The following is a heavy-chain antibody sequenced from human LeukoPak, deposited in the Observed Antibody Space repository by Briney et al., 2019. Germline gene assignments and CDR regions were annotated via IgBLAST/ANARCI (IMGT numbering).Heavy chain of an antibody. J-gene: IGHJ6*03. CDR1: GFTFNSYA. CDR2: ISAGGSDT. CDR3: AREHYFYHMDG. Sequence: GGSLRLSCAVSGFTFNSYAMSWVRQAPGKGPEWVSGISAGGSDTFYADSVKGRFTISRDNAKNYLYLQMNSLRAEDTAVYYCAREHYFYHMDGWGEGTTVTVSS. V-gene: IGHV3-23*01.